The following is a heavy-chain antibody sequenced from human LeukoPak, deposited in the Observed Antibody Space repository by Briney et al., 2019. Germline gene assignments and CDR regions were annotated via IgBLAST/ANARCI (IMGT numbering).Heavy chain of an antibody. CDR1: GYTFTNYG. CDR2: ISGFNGYT. Sequence: GASVKVSCKASGYTFTNYGVSWVRQAPGQGLEWMGWISGFNGYTNYAQKFQFRVTMTTDTSTSTAYMELRSLTSDDTAVYYCARDLDPFGISLRWELISSGSDYWGQGTLDTVSS. CDR3: ARDLDPFGISLRWELISSGSDY. J-gene: IGHJ4*02. D-gene: IGHD1-26*01. V-gene: IGHV1-18*01.